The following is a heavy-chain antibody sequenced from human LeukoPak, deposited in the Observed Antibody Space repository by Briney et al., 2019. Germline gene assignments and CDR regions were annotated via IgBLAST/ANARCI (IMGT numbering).Heavy chain of an antibody. D-gene: IGHD5-18*01. Sequence: SETLSLTCAVSGGSLSGHYWSWIRQPPGKGLEWIGEINHSGSTNHNASLKSRVTISIDTSKNQLSLRLSSVTAADTAVYYCAPRGDIEHSYGYGKWFDPWGQGTRVTVSS. V-gene: IGHV4-34*01. CDR1: GGSLSGHY. CDR3: APRGDIEHSYGYGKWFDP. J-gene: IGHJ5*02. CDR2: INHSGST.